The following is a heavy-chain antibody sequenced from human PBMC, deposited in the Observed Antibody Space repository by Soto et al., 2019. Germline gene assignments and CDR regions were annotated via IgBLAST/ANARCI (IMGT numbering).Heavy chain of an antibody. J-gene: IGHJ4*02. Sequence: QMQRVQSGPEVKKPGTSVKVSCKASGFTFTSSAVQWVRQARGQRLEWIGWIVVGSGNTNYAQKFQERVTITRDMSTSTAYMELSSLRYEDTAVYYCAADGHYYDSSGYLPTVDYWGQGTLVPVSS. CDR1: GFTFTSSA. CDR2: IVVGSGNT. D-gene: IGHD3-22*01. CDR3: AADGHYYDSSGYLPTVDY. V-gene: IGHV1-58*01.